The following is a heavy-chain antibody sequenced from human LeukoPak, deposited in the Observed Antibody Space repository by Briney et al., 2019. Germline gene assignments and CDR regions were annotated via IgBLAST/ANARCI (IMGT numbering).Heavy chain of an antibody. D-gene: IGHD2-2*01. CDR3: ASTEDIVVVPAAMGLGWFDP. Sequence: SQTLSLTCTVSGGSISSGGYYWSWIRQHPGKGLEWIGYIYYSGGTYYNPSLKSRVTISVDTSKNQFSLKLSSVTAADTAVYYCASTEDIVVVPAAMGLGWFDPWGQGTLVTVSS. J-gene: IGHJ5*02. CDR1: GGSISSGGYY. CDR2: IYYSGGT. V-gene: IGHV4-31*03.